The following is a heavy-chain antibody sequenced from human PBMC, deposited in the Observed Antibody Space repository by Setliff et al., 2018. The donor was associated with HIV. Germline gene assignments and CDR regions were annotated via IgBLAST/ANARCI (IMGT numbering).Heavy chain of an antibody. CDR1: GDSFSNYG. CDR2: IVPLIDTA. D-gene: IGHD3-16*01. J-gene: IGHJ4*02. CDR3: AGDKGGMPEHHYLDY. V-gene: IGHV1-69*06. Sequence: GASVKVSCKAFGDSFSNYGFGWVRQAPGQGLEWLGGIVPLIDTASNAQKFQGRVTITADKSTSTVYMDLSSLTSEDTAVYYCAGDKGGMPEHHYLDYWGQGTLVTVSS.